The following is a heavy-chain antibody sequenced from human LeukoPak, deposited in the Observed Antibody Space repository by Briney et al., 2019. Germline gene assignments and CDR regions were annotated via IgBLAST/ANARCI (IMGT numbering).Heavy chain of an antibody. CDR3: ARSKLLPNWFAP. D-gene: IGHD2-15*01. Sequence: SQTLSLTCTVSGGSISSGGYYWSWIRQHPGKGLEWIGYIYYSGSTYYNPSLKSRVTISVDTSKNQFSLKLSSVTAADTAVYYCARSKLLPNWFAPWGQGTLVTVSS. V-gene: IGHV4-31*03. J-gene: IGHJ5*02. CDR1: GGSISSGGYY. CDR2: IYYSGST.